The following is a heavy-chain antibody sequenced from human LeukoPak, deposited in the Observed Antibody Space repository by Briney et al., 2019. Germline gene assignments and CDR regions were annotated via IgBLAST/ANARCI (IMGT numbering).Heavy chain of an antibody. CDR2: ISDSGGRT. CDR3: AKRGVVIRVILVGFHKEAYYFDS. Sequence: GGSLRLSCAVSGVTLSNYGMSWVRQAPGKGLEWVAGISDSGGRTNYADSVKGRFTISRDNPKNTLYLQMNSLRAEDTAVYFCAKRGVVIRVILVGFHKEAYYFDSWGQGALVTVSS. J-gene: IGHJ4*02. CDR1: GVTLSNYG. V-gene: IGHV3-23*01. D-gene: IGHD3-22*01.